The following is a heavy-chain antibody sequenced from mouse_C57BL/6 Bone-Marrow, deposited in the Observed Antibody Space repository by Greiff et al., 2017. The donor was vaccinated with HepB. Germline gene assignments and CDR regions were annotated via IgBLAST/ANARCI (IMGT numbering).Heavy chain of an antibody. CDR2: IYPGSGST. D-gene: IGHD1-1*01. J-gene: IGHJ2*01. V-gene: IGHV1-55*01. CDR3: ARVGAICYSGSSYYFDY. CDR1: GYTFTSYW. Sequence: QVQLQQPGAELVKPGASVKMSCKASGYTFTSYWITWVKQRPGQGLEWIGDIYPGSGSTNYNEKFKSKATLTVDTSSSTAYMQLSSLTSEDSAVYYCARVGAICYSGSSYYFDYWGQGTTLTVSS.